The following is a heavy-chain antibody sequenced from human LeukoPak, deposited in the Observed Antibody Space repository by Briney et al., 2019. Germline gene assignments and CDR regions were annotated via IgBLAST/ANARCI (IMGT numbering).Heavy chain of an antibody. D-gene: IGHD3-10*01. CDR2: VYSSGTT. Sequence: SETLSLTCTVSGGSISSYYWNWIRQPAGKGLEWIGRVYSSGTTDYNPSLKSRVTISLDKSKNHFSLKLTSVTAADTAVYFCARGTPMVRGAALFFDYWGQGILVTVSS. CDR3: ARGTPMVRGAALFFDY. V-gene: IGHV4-4*07. J-gene: IGHJ4*02. CDR1: GGSISSYY.